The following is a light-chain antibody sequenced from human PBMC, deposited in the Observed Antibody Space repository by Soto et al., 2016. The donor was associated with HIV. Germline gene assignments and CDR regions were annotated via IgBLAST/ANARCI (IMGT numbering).Light chain of an antibody. CDR3: QQYDDYPYT. Sequence: DIQMTQSPFTLSASVGGRVTITCRANQSITKWLAWFQQKPGEPPKLLIYKASALEKGVPSRFSGSGSGTDFTLTISSLQSEDFATYYCQQYDDYPYTFGQGTKLEIK. CDR2: KAS. V-gene: IGKV1-5*03. J-gene: IGKJ2*01. CDR1: QSITKW.